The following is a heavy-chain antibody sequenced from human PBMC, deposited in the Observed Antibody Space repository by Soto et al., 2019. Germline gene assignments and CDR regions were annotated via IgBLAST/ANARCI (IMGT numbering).Heavy chain of an antibody. Sequence: ASVKVSCKASGYTFTSYGISWVRQAPGQGLEWMGWISAYNGNTNYAQKLQGRVTMTTDTSTSQAYMGLRSLRSDDTAVYYCARSGTTVTTFHMDVWGKGTTVTVSS. CDR3: ARSGTTVTTFHMDV. D-gene: IGHD4-4*01. CDR1: GYTFTSYG. CDR2: ISAYNGNT. J-gene: IGHJ6*03. V-gene: IGHV1-18*01.